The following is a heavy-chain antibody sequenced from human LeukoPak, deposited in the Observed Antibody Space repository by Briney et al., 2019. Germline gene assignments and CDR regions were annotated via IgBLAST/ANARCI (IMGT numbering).Heavy chain of an antibody. D-gene: IGHD1-26*01. V-gene: IGHV1-8*01. CDR3: ARGIRNELYSDF. J-gene: IGHJ4*02. CDR1: GYIFANYD. CDR2: MNPNSGNT. Sequence: GASVTVSCKASGYIFANYDITWVRQATGQGLAWMGWMNPNSGNTGFAQNFRGRVTVTSNSAMNTAYLELSSLRSEDTAVYYCARGIRNELYSDFWGQGTLITVS.